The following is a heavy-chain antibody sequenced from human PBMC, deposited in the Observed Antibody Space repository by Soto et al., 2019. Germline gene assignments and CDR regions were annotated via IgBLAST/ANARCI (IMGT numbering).Heavy chain of an antibody. D-gene: IGHD1-20*01. V-gene: IGHV1-24*01. J-gene: IGHJ4*02. Sequence: GASVKVSCKVSGYTLTELSMHWVRQAPGKGLEWKGGFDPEDGEKIYAQKFQGRVTMTEDTSTDTAYMELSSLRSEDTAVYYCATETGLLRTRGITGTTYLDYWGQGTLVTVSS. CDR2: FDPEDGEK. CDR1: GYTLTELS. CDR3: ATETGLLRTRGITGTTYLDY.